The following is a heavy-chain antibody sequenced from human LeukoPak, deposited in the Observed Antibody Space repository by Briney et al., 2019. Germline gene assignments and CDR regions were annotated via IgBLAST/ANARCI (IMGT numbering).Heavy chain of an antibody. CDR2: IRTTAEGAKYA. CDR3: ATDQRYAFDY. Sequence: GGSLRLSCAASGFTFSSHWMHWVRQAPGKGLEWISNIRTTAEGAKYAHYADSVKGRVTISRDDGKNTLYLHMNSLRDDDTAVYYCATDQRYAFDYWGQGILVTVSS. V-gene: IGHV3-48*02. D-gene: IGHD3-9*01. J-gene: IGHJ4*02. CDR1: GFTFSSHW.